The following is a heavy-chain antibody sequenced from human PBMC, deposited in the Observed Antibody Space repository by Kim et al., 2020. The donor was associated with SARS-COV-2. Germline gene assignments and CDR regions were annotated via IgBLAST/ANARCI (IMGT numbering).Heavy chain of an antibody. CDR3: ARRQFSSGWYYFDY. D-gene: IGHD6-19*01. Sequence: ADAVKGRFTISRDNAKNTLYLQMNSLRAEDTAVYYCARRQFSSGWYYFDYWGQGTLVTVSS. V-gene: IGHV3-74*01. J-gene: IGHJ4*02.